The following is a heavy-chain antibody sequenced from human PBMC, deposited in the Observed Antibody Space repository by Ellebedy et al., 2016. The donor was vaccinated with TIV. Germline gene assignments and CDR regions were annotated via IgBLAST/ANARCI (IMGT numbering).Heavy chain of an antibody. CDR2: ISESGGKT. D-gene: IGHD3-10*01. V-gene: IGHV3-23*01. Sequence: GGSLRLSXAASGFTFSKYAMSWVRQAPGKGLEWVSAISESGGKTYYADSVKGRFTISRDNSKDTLYLQMSSLRAGDTAVYFCVKEATRSYGSDWGQGALLTVSS. CDR1: GFTFSKYA. CDR3: VKEATRSYGSD. J-gene: IGHJ4*02.